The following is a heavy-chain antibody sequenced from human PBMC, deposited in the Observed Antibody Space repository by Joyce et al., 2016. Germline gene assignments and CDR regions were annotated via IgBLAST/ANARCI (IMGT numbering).Heavy chain of an antibody. CDR3: ARDDSSGWFPQRCFQH. CDR1: GFSFSDYW. CDR2: INRDGGEK. V-gene: IGHV3-7*03. J-gene: IGHJ1*01. D-gene: IGHD6-19*01. Sequence: EVELVESGGGLVQPGGSLRLSCGASGFSFSDYWMSWVRQAPGKGLEWVASINRDGGEKYQVDSVKGRFTISRDNAKKSLYLQMTDLGADDTAVYYCARDDSSGWFPQRCFQHWGQGTLVSVSS.